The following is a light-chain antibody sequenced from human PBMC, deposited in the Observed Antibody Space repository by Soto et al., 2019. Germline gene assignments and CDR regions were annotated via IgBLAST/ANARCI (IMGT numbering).Light chain of an antibody. V-gene: IGLV2-23*02. CDR1: HSDVGRFNL. CDR3: GPYPKGGTYF. CDR2: GVT. J-gene: IGLJ1*01. Sequence: QSVLTQPASLSGSPGQSITISCTGTHSDVGRFNLVSWYQHHPQKAPKLIIFGVTERPSGISNRFSSSKSCNTASLTISGLQPEDGPNYYWGPYPKGGTYFFGIGTKVTLL.